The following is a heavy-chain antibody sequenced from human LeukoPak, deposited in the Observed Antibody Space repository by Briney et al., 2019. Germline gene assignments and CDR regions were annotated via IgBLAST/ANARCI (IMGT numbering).Heavy chain of an antibody. Sequence: SETLSLTCAVSGYSISSGYYWAWIRQPPGKGLEWIGSIYHSGSTYYNPSLESRVTISVDTSKNQFSLKLSSVTAADTAVYYCARTYNWNHGRYYFEYWGQGTLVTVSS. J-gene: IGHJ4*02. CDR3: ARTYNWNHGRYYFEY. CDR2: IYHSGST. D-gene: IGHD1-14*01. CDR1: GYSISSGYY. V-gene: IGHV4-38-2*01.